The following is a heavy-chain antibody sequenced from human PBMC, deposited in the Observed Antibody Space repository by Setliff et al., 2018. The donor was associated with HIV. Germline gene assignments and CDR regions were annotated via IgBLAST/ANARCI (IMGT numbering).Heavy chain of an antibody. CDR1: GYSFTSNW. D-gene: IGHD6-13*01. CDR2: IHPVDSDT. V-gene: IGHV5-51*01. CDR3: ARHRHTAAGTLDAFDI. J-gene: IGHJ3*02. Sequence: GESLKISCKGSGYSFTSNWIGWVRPMPGKGLEWMGIIHPVDSDTRYSPYFQGQVTISADKSISTAYLQWRTLKASDPAIYYCARHRHTAAGTLDAFDIWGQGTVVTVSS.